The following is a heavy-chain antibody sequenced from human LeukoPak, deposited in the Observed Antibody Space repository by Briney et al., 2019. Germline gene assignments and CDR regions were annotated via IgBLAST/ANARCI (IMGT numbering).Heavy chain of an antibody. Sequence: RTGGSLRLSCAASGFTFSSYAMSWVRQAPGKGLEWVSAISGSGGSTYYADSVKGRFTISRDNSKNTLYLQMNSLRAEDTAVYYCAKDRIQYYYGSGSSDIFDWFDPWGQGTLVTVSS. J-gene: IGHJ5*02. CDR3: AKDRIQYYYGSGSSDIFDWFDP. CDR2: ISGSGGST. CDR1: GFTFSSYA. D-gene: IGHD3-10*01. V-gene: IGHV3-23*01.